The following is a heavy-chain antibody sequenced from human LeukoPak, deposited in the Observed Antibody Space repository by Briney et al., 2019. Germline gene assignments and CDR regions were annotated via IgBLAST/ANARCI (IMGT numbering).Heavy chain of an antibody. J-gene: IGHJ4*02. CDR3: ARGSRESDY. V-gene: IGHV3-30-3*01. Sequence: GGSLRLSCAASGFTFSSYAMHWVRQAPGKGLEWVAVISYDGSNKYYADSVKGRFTISRDNSKNTLYLQMNSLRAEDTAVYYCARGSRESDYWGQGTLVTVSP. CDR1: GFTFSSYA. CDR2: ISYDGSNK.